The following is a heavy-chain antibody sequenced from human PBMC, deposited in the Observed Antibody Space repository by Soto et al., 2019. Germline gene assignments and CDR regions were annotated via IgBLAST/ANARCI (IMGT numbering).Heavy chain of an antibody. V-gene: IGHV3-23*01. J-gene: IGHJ6*02. Sequence: SGGSLRLSCAASGFTFSLSAMTWVRQAPGKGLEWVSGITSGGANTYYADSVKGRFTISRDNSKDTLYLQLSSLRADDTAVYYCVRDIKGPYHIGPDVWGQGTTVTVSS. CDR2: ITSGGANT. CDR3: VRDIKGPYHIGPDV. CDR1: GFTFSLSA. D-gene: IGHD1-20*01.